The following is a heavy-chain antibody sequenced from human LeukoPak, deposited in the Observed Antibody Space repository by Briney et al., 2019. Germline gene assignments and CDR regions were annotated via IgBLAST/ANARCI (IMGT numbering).Heavy chain of an antibody. CDR2: ISGSGGST. J-gene: IGHJ3*02. CDR3: ARPIYSGSWLGDAFDI. D-gene: IGHD6-13*01. Sequence: PGGSLRLSCAASGFTFSSYAMSWVRQAPGKGLEWVSAISGSGGSTYYADSVKGRFTISRDNSKNTLYLQMNSLRAEDTAVYYCARPIYSGSWLGDAFDIWGHGTMVTVSS. V-gene: IGHV3-23*01. CDR1: GFTFSSYA.